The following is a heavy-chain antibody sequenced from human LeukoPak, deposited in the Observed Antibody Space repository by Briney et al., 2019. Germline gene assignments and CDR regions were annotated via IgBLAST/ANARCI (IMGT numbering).Heavy chain of an antibody. V-gene: IGHV4-39*01. D-gene: IGHD1-26*01. CDR2: IYYSGST. CDR3: ARAGLGTYYGTYYFDY. J-gene: IGHJ4*02. CDR1: GGSISSSSYY. Sequence: PSETLSLTCTVSGGSISSSSYYRGWIRQPPGKGLEWIGSIYYSGSTYYNPSLKSRVTISVDTSKNQFSLKLSSVTAADTAVCYCARAGLGTYYGTYYFDYWGQGTLVTVSS.